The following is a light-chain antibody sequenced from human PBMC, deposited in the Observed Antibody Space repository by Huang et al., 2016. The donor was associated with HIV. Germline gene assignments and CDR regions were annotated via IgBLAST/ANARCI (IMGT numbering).Light chain of an antibody. CDR2: GAS. V-gene: IGKV4-1*01. J-gene: IGKJ1*01. Sequence: DIVMTQSPDSLAVSLGERATINCKSSQTVLYSSNNKNYLAWYQQKTGQPPKLRIDGASTRESGVPDRFSGSGSGTDFTLTISSLQAADVAVYYCHQYYRSPWTFGQGTKVEIK. CDR3: HQYYRSPWT. CDR1: QTVLYSSNNKNY.